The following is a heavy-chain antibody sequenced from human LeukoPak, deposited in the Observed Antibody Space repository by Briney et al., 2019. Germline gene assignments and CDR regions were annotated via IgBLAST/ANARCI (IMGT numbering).Heavy chain of an antibody. CDR3: ARVRIAAAGPIDY. Sequence: ASVKVSCKASGYTSTSYDINWVRQATGQGLEWKGWMNPNSGNTGYAQKFQGRVTMTRNTSISTAYMELSSLRSEDTAVYYCARVRIAAAGPIDYWGQGTLVTVSS. J-gene: IGHJ4*02. CDR2: MNPNSGNT. CDR1: GYTSTSYD. D-gene: IGHD6-13*01. V-gene: IGHV1-8*01.